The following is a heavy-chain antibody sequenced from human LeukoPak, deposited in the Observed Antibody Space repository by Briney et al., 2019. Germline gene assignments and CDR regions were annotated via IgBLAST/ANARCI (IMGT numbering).Heavy chain of an antibody. CDR2: ISSSGSTI. J-gene: IGHJ4*02. V-gene: IGHV3-48*03. D-gene: IGHD3-22*01. CDR1: GFTFSSYE. Sequence: PGGSLRLSCAASGFTFSSYEMNWVRQAPGKGLEWVSYISSSGSTIYYADSVKGRFTISRDNSDNTLYLQMNSLRAEDTAVYYCAKDRPNYYGSNGHYYKLNGDCWGQGTLVTVSS. CDR3: AKDRPNYYGSNGHYYKLNGDC.